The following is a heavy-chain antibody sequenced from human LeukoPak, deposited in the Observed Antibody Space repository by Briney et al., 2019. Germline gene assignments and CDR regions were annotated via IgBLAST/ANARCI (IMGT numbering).Heavy chain of an antibody. CDR3: AREGYTSGRAAALDY. CDR1: GFTFSRSH. D-gene: IGHD6-19*01. V-gene: IGHV3-30*04. J-gene: IGHJ4*02. Sequence: QSGRSLTLSCAASGFTFSRSHMHWVRQTPGKGLEWVALMPFNGDNKQYAHSVKDRFTVSRDDSKNTLYLHMNSLRPEDTSVYYCAREGYTSGRAAALDYWGQETLVFVSS. CDR2: MPFNGDNK.